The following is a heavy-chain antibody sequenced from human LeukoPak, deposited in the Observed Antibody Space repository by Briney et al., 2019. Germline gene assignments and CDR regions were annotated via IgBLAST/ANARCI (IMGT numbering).Heavy chain of an antibody. CDR2: INQDGSEI. CDR3: ARDIPPSSSDYMDV. J-gene: IGHJ6*03. D-gene: IGHD6-6*01. Sequence: GGSPRLSCAASGFTFSNYWMSWVRQAPGKGLEWLANINQDGSEIYYVDSVKGRFTISRDNAKNSLYLQMNSLRAEDTAVYYCARDIPPSSSDYMDVWGKGTTVTVSS. V-gene: IGHV3-7*01. CDR1: GFTFSNYW.